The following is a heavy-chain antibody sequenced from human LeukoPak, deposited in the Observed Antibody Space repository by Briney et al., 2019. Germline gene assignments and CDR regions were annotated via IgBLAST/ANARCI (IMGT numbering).Heavy chain of an antibody. CDR3: ARLGSSWIFDY. CDR1: GGSISSGSYY. J-gene: IGHJ4*02. CDR2: IYTSGST. D-gene: IGHD6-13*01. V-gene: IGHV4-61*02. Sequence: SETLSLTCTVSGGSISSGSYYWSWIRQPAGKGLEWIGRIYTSGSTNYNPSLKSRVTISVDTSKNQFSLTLSSVTAADTAVYYCARLGSSWIFDYWGQGTLVTVSS.